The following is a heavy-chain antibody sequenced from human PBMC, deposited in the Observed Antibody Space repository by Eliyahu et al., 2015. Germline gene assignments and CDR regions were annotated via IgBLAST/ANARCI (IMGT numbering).Heavy chain of an antibody. J-gene: IGHJ4*02. CDR3: ARETENFDY. D-gene: IGHD1-14*01. CDR2: ISSSSITT. V-gene: IGHV3-48*01. Sequence: EVQLVESGGGLVQRGGSLRLSXTVAGFRFGGHSXNXVRQXXGKGLEWVSYISSSSITTYYADSVKGRFTISRDNAKNSLYLQMNSLRAEDTAVYYCARETENFDYWGQGTLVTVSS. CDR1: GFRFGGHS.